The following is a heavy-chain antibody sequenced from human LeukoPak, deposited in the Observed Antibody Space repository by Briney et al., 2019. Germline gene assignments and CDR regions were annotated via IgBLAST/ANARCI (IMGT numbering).Heavy chain of an antibody. CDR3: ASPAYGDSTFDY. CDR1: GYIFTSYW. J-gene: IGHJ4*02. Sequence: NPGESLKISCKCSGYIFTSYWIGWVRQMPGKGLEWMGIIYPGDSDTRYHPTFHCQVTISAAKSISPASLQWSSLTASDTAMYYCASPAYGDSTFDYWGQGTLVTVSS. CDR2: IYPGDSDT. D-gene: IGHD4-17*01. V-gene: IGHV5-51*01.